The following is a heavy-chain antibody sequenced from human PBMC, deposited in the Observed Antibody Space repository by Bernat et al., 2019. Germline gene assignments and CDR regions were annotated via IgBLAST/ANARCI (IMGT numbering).Heavy chain of an antibody. Sequence: EVQLVESGGGLVQPGGSLRLSCAASGFTFSSYDMHWVRQATGKGLEWVSAIGTAGDPYYPGSVKGRFTISRDNSKNTLYLQMNSLRAEDTAVYYCAKERRLATKKYNWFDPWGQGTLVTVSS. CDR2: IGTAGDP. CDR3: AKERRLATKKYNWFDP. V-gene: IGHV3-13*05. CDR1: GFTFSSYD. J-gene: IGHJ5*02. D-gene: IGHD5-12*01.